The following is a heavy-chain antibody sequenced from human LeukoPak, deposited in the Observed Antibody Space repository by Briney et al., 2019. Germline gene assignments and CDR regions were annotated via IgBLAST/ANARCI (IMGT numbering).Heavy chain of an antibody. V-gene: IGHV4-4*02. Sequence: PSGTLSLTCGVSGGSISGTNWWSWVRQPPGQGLEWIGEISLAGQTNYNPSLKSRVTISVDTSKNQFSLKLSSVTAADTAVYYCARGINLAYSSGWYVVNYFDYWGQGTLVTVPS. J-gene: IGHJ4*02. CDR1: GGSISGTNW. D-gene: IGHD6-19*01. CDR2: ISLAGQT. CDR3: ARGINLAYSSGWYVVNYFDY.